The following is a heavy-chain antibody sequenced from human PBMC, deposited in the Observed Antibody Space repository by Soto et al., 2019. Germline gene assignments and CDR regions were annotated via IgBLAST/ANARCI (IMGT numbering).Heavy chain of an antibody. D-gene: IGHD6-19*01. CDR3: ATRIAVPGVGPFDY. Sequence: EVQLLESGGGLVQPGGSLRLSCAASGFTFSSYDMSWVRQAPGKGLEWVSAISSSGGSTYYADSVKGRFTISRDNSKNTLYLQMNSLRSEDTALYYCATRIAVPGVGPFDYWGQGTLVTVSS. CDR2: ISSSGGST. V-gene: IGHV3-23*01. J-gene: IGHJ4*02. CDR1: GFTFSSYD.